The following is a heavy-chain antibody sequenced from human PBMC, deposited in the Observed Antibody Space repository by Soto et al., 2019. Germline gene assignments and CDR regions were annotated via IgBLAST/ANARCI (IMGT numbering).Heavy chain of an antibody. V-gene: IGHV1-18*01. CDR1: GYTFTSYG. Sequence: GASVKVTCKDSGYTFTSYGISWVRQAPGQGLEWMGWISAYNGNTNYAQKLQGRVTMTTDTSTSTAYMELRSLRSDDTAVYYCARDWTPQNYYDSSGYIPLNWFDPWGQGTLVTVSS. D-gene: IGHD3-22*01. CDR3: ARDWTPQNYYDSSGYIPLNWFDP. J-gene: IGHJ5*02. CDR2: ISAYNGNT.